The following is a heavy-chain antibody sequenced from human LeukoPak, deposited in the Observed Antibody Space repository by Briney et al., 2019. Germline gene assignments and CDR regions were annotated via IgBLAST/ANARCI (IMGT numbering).Heavy chain of an antibody. V-gene: IGHV3-7*01. Sequence: PSGPLTLSCTASGFSFSSGWMSGCLRAPAGGGVGWVERKQDRGENYYVQSVKSRFTISRDNAKNPLYLQMSSLRAEDTAVYYCARSYSSGWYSDYWGQGTLVTVSS. CDR2: RKQDRGEN. CDR3: ARSYSSGWYSDY. D-gene: IGHD6-19*01. CDR1: GFSFSSGW. J-gene: IGHJ4*02.